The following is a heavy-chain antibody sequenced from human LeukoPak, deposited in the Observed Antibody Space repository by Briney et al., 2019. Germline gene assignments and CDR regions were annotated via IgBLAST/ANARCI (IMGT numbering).Heavy chain of an antibody. CDR1: GYSLTELA. Sequence: GASVKVSSKISGYSLTELAVHWVRQATGKGLEWMGGSDPEDVKTSFAEKFQGRVTFTEDTSTDTAFMELSRLRSDDTAVYYCATFQAYANSGHLRPYFDYWGQGTLVTVSS. J-gene: IGHJ4*02. V-gene: IGHV1-24*01. CDR2: SDPEDVKT. CDR3: ATFQAYANSGHLRPYFDY. D-gene: IGHD3-22*01.